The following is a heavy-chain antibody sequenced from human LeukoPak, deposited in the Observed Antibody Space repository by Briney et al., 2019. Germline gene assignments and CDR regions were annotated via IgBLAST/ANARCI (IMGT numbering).Heavy chain of an antibody. CDR1: GYTFTSYV. Sequence: ASVKASCKASGYTFTSYVISCVRQAPGQGLEWMGWISAYNGNTNYAQKLQGRVTMTTATSPSTAYMEMRSLRSHDTAVCYCARDHLDIVVVPAAMYYWGQGTLVTVSS. V-gene: IGHV1-18*01. J-gene: IGHJ4*02. CDR2: ISAYNGNT. D-gene: IGHD2-2*03. CDR3: ARDHLDIVVVPAAMYY.